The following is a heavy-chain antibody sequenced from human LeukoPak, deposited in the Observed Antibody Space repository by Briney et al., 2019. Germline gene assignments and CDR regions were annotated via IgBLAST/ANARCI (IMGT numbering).Heavy chain of an antibody. Sequence: SETLSLTCTVSGGSISSYYWSWIRQPAGKGLEWIGRIYTSGSTNYNPSLKSRVTMSVDTSKNQFSLKLSTVTAADTAVYYCAGGPYCGGDCYSMDYWGQGTLVTVSS. V-gene: IGHV4-4*07. CDR1: GGSISSYY. D-gene: IGHD2-21*02. CDR2: IYTSGST. J-gene: IGHJ4*02. CDR3: AGGPYCGGDCYSMDY.